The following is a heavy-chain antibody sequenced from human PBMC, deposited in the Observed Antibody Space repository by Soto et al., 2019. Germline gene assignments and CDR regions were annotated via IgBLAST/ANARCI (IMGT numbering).Heavy chain of an antibody. J-gene: IGHJ6*02. D-gene: IGHD6-6*01. CDR3: AKLYSSSDYYYGMDV. Sequence: SETLSLTCTVSGGSISSSSYYWGWIRQPPGKGLEWIGSIYYSGSTYYNPSLKSRVTISVDTSKNQFSLKLGSVTAADTAVYYCAKLYSSSDYYYGMDVWGQGTTVTVSS. CDR2: IYYSGST. V-gene: IGHV4-39*01. CDR1: GGSISSSSYY.